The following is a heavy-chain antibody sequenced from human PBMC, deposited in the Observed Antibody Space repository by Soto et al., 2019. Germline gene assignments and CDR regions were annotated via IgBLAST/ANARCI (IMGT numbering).Heavy chain of an antibody. CDR1: GFTFSSYV. CDR2: ISYDGSNT. J-gene: IGHJ4*02. D-gene: IGHD3-3*01. CDR3: ARDKEAIFGVVITHNYFDY. Sequence: RRLSCAASGFTFSSYVMHWVRQAPGKGLEWVAVISYDGSNTYSADSVKGRFSISRDNSKNTLYLQMNSLRAADTGVYYCARDKEAIFGVVITHNYFDYWGQGALLTVSS. V-gene: IGHV3-30-3*01.